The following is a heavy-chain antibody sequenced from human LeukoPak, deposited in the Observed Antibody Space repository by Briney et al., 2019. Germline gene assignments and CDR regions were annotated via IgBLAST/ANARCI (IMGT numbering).Heavy chain of an antibody. V-gene: IGHV6-1*01. Sequence: SQTLSLTCAISGDSVSSNRAAGNWIRQSPSRGLEWLGRTYYRSKWYNDYAVSVKSRITINPDTSKNQFSLQLNSVTPEDTAVYYCATDRFLYSSGWYGGNDYWGQGTLVTVSS. CDR3: ATDRFLYSSGWYGGNDY. D-gene: IGHD6-19*01. CDR1: GDSVSSNRAA. CDR2: TYYRSKWYN. J-gene: IGHJ4*02.